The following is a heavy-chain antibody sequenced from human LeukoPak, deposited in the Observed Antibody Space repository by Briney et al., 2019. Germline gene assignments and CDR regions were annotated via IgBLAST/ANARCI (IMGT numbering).Heavy chain of an antibody. Sequence: GASVKVSCKASGGTFSSYAISWVRQAPGQGLEWMGGIIPIFGTANYAQKFQGRVTITADKSTSTAYMELSSLRSEDTAVYYCARDIVVADNNWFDPWGQGILVTVSS. CDR2: IIPIFGTA. CDR3: ARDIVVADNNWFDP. CDR1: GGTFSSYA. J-gene: IGHJ5*02. V-gene: IGHV1-69*06. D-gene: IGHD2-15*01.